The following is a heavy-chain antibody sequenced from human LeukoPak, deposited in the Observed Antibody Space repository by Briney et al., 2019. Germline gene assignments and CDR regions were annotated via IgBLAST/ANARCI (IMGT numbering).Heavy chain of an antibody. J-gene: IGHJ4*02. D-gene: IGHD5-18*01. CDR1: GFTFSSYG. CDR3: AKEPGLDTAMVSHY. CDR2: ISYDGSNK. Sequence: GRSLRLSCAASGFTFSSYGMHWVRQAPGKGLEWVAVISYDGSNKYYADSVKGRFTISRDNSKNTLYLQMNSLRAEDTAVYYCAKEPGLDTAMVSHYWGQGTLVTVSS. V-gene: IGHV3-30*18.